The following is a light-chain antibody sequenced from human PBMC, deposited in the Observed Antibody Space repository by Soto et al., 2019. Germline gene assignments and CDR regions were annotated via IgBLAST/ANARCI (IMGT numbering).Light chain of an antibody. CDR1: ESVSSN. V-gene: IGKV3-15*01. CDR3: QQYNNWPPFT. Sequence: ETVMTQSPATLSVSPGDRATLSCRASESVSSNLAWYQQQPGQAPRLLIYGASTRATGIPARFSGSWSGTEFTLTISSLQSEDFAVYYCQQYNNWPPFTFGPGTKVDIK. J-gene: IGKJ3*01. CDR2: GAS.